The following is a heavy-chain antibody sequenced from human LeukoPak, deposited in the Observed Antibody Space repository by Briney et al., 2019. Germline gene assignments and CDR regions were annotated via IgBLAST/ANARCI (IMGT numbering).Heavy chain of an antibody. Sequence: SETLSLTCTVSGGSISSYYWSWIRQPPGEGLEWIGYIYYSGSTNYNPSLKSRVTISVDTSKNQFSLKLSSVTAADTAVYYCARRDYDSSLDYWGQGTLVTVSS. D-gene: IGHD3-22*01. J-gene: IGHJ4*02. CDR3: ARRDYDSSLDY. CDR1: GGSISSYY. V-gene: IGHV4-59*01. CDR2: IYYSGST.